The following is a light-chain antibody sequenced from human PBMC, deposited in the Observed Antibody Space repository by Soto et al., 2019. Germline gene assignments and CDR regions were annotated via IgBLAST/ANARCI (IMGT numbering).Light chain of an antibody. CDR1: SSDIGGYNA. CDR3: DSFRVSHLYV. Sequence: SALTQPASVSGSPGQTITISFTGTSSDIGGYNAVSWYQHHPGKAPKLIIYEVTHRPSGVSDRFSASKSGNTASLTISGLQAEDEADYYCDSFRVSHLYVFGTGTKVTVL. J-gene: IGLJ1*01. CDR2: EVT. V-gene: IGLV2-14*01.